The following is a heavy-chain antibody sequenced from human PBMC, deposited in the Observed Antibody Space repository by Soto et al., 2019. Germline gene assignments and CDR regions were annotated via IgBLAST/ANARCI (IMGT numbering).Heavy chain of an antibody. CDR3: ASLPRDYYDSSGYPFEYYGMDV. V-gene: IGHV5-10-1*01. J-gene: IGHJ6*02. CDR1: GYSFTSYW. Sequence: PGESLKISCKGSGYSFTSYWISWVRQMPGKGLEWMGRIDPSDSYTNHSPSFQGHVTISADKSISTAYLQWSSLKASDTAMYYCASLPRDYYDSSGYPFEYYGMDVWGQGTTVTVSS. CDR2: IDPSDSYT. D-gene: IGHD3-22*01.